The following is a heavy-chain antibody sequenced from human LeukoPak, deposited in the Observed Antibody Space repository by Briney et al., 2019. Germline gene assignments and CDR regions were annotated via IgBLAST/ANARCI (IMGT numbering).Heavy chain of an antibody. CDR1: GYTFTGYY. D-gene: IGHD2-2*01. J-gene: IGHJ5*02. CDR2: INPNSGGT. CDR3: ARVLGYCSSTSCYVDWFDP. Sequence: ASVKVPCKASGYTFTGYYMHWVRQAPGQGLEWMGWINPNSGGTNYAQKFQGRVTMTRDTSISTAYMELSRLRSDDTAVYCCARVLGYCSSTSCYVDWFDPWGQGTLVTVSS. V-gene: IGHV1-2*02.